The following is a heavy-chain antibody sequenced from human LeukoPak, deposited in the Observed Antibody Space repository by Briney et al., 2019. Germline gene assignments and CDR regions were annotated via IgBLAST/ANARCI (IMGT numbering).Heavy chain of an antibody. D-gene: IGHD3-3*01. CDR2: INWNGGST. CDR1: GFTFDDYG. Sequence: PGGSLRLSCAASGFTFDDYGMSWVRQAPGKGLEWVSGINWNGGSTGYADSVKGRFTISRDNAKNSLYLQMNSLRAEDTALYYCARAGYYDFWSGYYHWGQGTLVTVSS. CDR3: ARAGYYDFWSGYYH. J-gene: IGHJ4*02. V-gene: IGHV3-20*04.